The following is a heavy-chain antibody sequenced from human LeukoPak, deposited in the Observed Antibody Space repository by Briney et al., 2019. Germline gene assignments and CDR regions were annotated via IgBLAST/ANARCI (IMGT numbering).Heavy chain of an antibody. CDR2: INSSSGYI. D-gene: IGHD1-26*01. CDR3: AKTGATRPEY. J-gene: IGHJ4*02. CDR1: GFTFSSYS. V-gene: IGHV3-21*04. Sequence: GGSLRLSCAASGFTFSSYSMNWVRQAPGKGLEWVSSINSSSGYIYYADSVKGRFTISRDNAKNSLYLQMNSLRAEDTAVYYCAKTGATRPEYWGQGTLVTVSS.